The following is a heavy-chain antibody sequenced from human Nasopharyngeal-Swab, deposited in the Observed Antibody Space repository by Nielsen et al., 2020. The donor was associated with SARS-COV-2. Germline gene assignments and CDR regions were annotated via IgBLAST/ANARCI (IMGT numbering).Heavy chain of an antibody. J-gene: IGHJ4*02. CDR1: GFTFSIYA. CDR2: ISYDGSNK. D-gene: IGHD1-26*01. Sequence: GGSLRLSCSSSGFTFSIYAMHWVRQAPGKGLEWVAVISYDGSNKYYADSVKGRFTISRDNSKNTLYLQMNSLRAEDTAVYYCARGYSGSYYSPFDYWGQGTLVTVSS. V-gene: IGHV3-30-3*01. CDR3: ARGYSGSYYSPFDY.